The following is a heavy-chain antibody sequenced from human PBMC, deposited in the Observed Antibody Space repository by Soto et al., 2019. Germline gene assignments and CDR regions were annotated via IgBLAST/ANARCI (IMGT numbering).Heavy chain of an antibody. CDR1: GFTFSSYE. J-gene: IGHJ4*02. V-gene: IGHV3-48*03. D-gene: IGHD6-13*01. CDR2: ISSSGSTI. CDR3: AREVHSYSSSTFDY. Sequence: SLRLSCAASGFTFSSYEMNWVRQAPGKGLEWVSYISSSGSTIYYADSVKGRFTISRDNAKNSLYLQMNSLRAEDTAVYYCAREVHSYSSSTFDYWGQGTLVTVSS.